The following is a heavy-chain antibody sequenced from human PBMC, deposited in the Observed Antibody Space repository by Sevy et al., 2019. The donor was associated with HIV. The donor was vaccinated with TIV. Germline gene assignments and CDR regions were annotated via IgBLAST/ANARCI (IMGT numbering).Heavy chain of an antibody. V-gene: IGHV3-23*01. CDR1: GFTFSSYA. CDR2: ISGSGGST. Sequence: GGSLRLSCAASGFTFSSYAMSWVRQAPGKRLEWVSAISGSGGSTYYADSVKGRFTISRDNSKNTLYLQMNSLRAEDTAVYYCAKGTVAATPHFLDYWGQGTLVTVSS. J-gene: IGHJ4*02. D-gene: IGHD2-15*01. CDR3: AKGTVAATPHFLDY.